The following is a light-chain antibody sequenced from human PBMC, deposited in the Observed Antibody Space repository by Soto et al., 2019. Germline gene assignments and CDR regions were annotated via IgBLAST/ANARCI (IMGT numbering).Light chain of an antibody. V-gene: IGKV1-9*01. J-gene: IGKJ5*01. CDR3: QQVYGHPPA. CDR1: QGIRHY. Sequence: DIQLTQSPSFLSASVGARVTITCRASQGIRHYLAWYQQKPGKAPSLLMYGASTLQSGVPSRFSGSGSGTEFTLTISSLQPEDVATYFCQQVYGHPPAFGPGTRLEI. CDR2: GAS.